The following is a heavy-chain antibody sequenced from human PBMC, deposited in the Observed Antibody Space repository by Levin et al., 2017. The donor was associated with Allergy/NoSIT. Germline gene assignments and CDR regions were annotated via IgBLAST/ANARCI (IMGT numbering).Heavy chain of an antibody. CDR1: GYALGGDY. V-gene: IGHV1-2*02. CDR3: ARESCSTDCEKGFAY. D-gene: IGHD2-21*02. Sequence: AASVKVSCKASGYALGGDYLHWIRQAPGQVPEWMGCIHPATGFTNYQQKFRGRVTMTWDTSINTLYMELSRLRSDDTAVYSCARESCSTDCEKGFAYWGQGTLVTVSS. J-gene: IGHJ4*02. CDR2: IHPATGFT.